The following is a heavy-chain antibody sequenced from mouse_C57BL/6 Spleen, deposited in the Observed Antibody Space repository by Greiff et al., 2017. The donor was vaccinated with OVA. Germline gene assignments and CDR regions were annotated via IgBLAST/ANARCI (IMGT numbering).Heavy chain of an antibody. D-gene: IGHD4-1*01. CDR2: IHPNSGST. J-gene: IGHJ3*01. Sequence: VQLQQSGAELVKPGASVKLSCKASGYTFTSYWMHWVKQRPGQGLEWIGMIHPNSGSTNYNEKFKSKATLTVDKSSSTAYMQLSSLTSEDSAVYYCARGELGAWFAYWGQGTLVTVSA. V-gene: IGHV1-64*01. CDR1: GYTFTSYW. CDR3: ARGELGAWFAY.